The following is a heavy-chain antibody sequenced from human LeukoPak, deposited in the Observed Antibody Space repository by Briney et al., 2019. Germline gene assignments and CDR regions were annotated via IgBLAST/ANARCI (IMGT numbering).Heavy chain of an antibody. D-gene: IGHD3-22*01. CDR2: IYSGGST. J-gene: IGHJ3*02. CDR1: GFTVSSNY. Sequence: GGSLRLSCAASGFTVSSNYMTWVRQAPGKGLKWVSHIYSGGSTFYADSVKGRFTISRDNAKNSLNLQMNSLRAEDTAVYYCARDHYYDSSGYIPAGDVFDIWGQGTKVTVSS. V-gene: IGHV3-53*01. CDR3: ARDHYYDSSGYIPAGDVFDI.